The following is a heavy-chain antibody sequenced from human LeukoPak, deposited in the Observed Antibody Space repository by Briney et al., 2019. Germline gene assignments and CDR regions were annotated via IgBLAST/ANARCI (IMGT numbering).Heavy chain of an antibody. CDR2: IYSGGST. CDR3: ARGVTDDYPLDS. Sequence: GGSLRLSCAASGFTASSNYMSWVRQAPGKGLEWVSVIYSGGSTYYADSVKARFTISRDNSKNSVYLLMNSLRAEDTAVYFCARGVTDDYPLDSWGQGTLLTVSS. D-gene: IGHD4-11*01. CDR1: GFTASSNY. J-gene: IGHJ4*02. V-gene: IGHV3-66*01.